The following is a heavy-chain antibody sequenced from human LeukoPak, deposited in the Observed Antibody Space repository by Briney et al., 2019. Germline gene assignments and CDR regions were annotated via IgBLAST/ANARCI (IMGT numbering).Heavy chain of an antibody. CDR2: IIPIFGTP. V-gene: IGHV1-69*06. Sequence: GASVKVSCKASGGTFSSYAISWVRQAPGQGLEWMGRIIPIFGTPNHAQKFQGRVTITADKSTTTAYMELSSLRSEDTAVYYCARSPTGRSWFDPWGQGTLVTVSS. CDR3: ARSPTGRSWFDP. J-gene: IGHJ5*02. D-gene: IGHD1-1*01. CDR1: GGTFSSYA.